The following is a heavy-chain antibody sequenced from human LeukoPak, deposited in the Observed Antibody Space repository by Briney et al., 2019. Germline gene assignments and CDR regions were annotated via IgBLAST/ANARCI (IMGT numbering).Heavy chain of an antibody. CDR3: ARSPTGGATKDYFDY. CDR1: GGSISSYY. J-gene: IGHJ4*02. D-gene: IGHD1-26*01. V-gene: IGHV4-59*01. CDR2: IYYSGST. Sequence: SETLSLACTDSGGSISSYYWSWIGQPPGKGLERIRYIYYSGSTNYNPSLKSRVTISVDTSKSQFSLKLSSVTAADTAVYYCARSPTGGATKDYFDYWGQGTLVTVSS.